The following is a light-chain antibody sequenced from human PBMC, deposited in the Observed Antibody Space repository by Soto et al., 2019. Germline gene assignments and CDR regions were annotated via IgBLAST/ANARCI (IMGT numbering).Light chain of an antibody. J-gene: IGLJ1*01. CDR3: CSYTSSRTYV. Sequence: QSALTQHASVSGSLGQSITISCTGASSDVGAYIYVSWYQHHPGKAPKVMIYEVTNRPSGVSDRFSGSKSGNTASLTISGLQAEDEADYYCCSYTSSRTYVFGTGTKVTVL. V-gene: IGLV2-14*01. CDR1: SSDVGAYIY. CDR2: EVT.